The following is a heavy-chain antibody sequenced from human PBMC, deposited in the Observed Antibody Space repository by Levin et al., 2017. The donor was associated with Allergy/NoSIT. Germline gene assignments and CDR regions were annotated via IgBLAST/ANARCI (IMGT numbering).Heavy chain of an antibody. CDR1: GGSFSGYY. V-gene: IGHV4-34*01. CDR2: INHSGST. D-gene: IGHD2-2*01. CDR3: ARGIVVVPAAIIPLYYMDV. J-gene: IGHJ6*03. Sequence: PSETLSLTCAVYGGSFSGYYWSWIRQPPGKGLEWIGEINHSGSTNYNPSLKSRVTISVDTSKNQFSLKLSSVTAADTAVYYCARGIVVVPAAIIPLYYMDVWGKGTTVTVSS.